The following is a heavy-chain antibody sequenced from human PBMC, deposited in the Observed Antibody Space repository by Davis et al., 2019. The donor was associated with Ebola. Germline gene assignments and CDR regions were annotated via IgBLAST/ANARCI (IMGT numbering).Heavy chain of an antibody. J-gene: IGHJ3*02. CDR2: LSGSGGNT. CDR1: GFTFSNYA. V-gene: IGHV3-23*01. CDR3: AKVGGDPRYFDASLPLEAFDM. Sequence: PGGSLRLSCTASGFTFSNYAMSWVRQAPGKGLEWVSTLSGSGGNTYYADSAKGRFTISRDNSKNTLHLQMSSLRAEDTALYYCAKVGGDPRYFDASLPLEAFDMWGQGTKVTVSS. D-gene: IGHD3-9*01.